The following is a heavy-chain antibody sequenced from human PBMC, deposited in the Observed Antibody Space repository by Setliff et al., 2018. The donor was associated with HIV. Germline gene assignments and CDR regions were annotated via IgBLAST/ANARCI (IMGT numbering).Heavy chain of an antibody. CDR3: ARGNNDLESFDY. CDR2: IYASGKT. Sequence: PSETLSLTCTVSSGSISSDYWSWIRQPAGKGLEWIGRIYASGKTTFNPSLKSRVRMSADTSKNQFSLKLTSVTASDTAVYYCARGNNDLESFDYWGQGALVTVSS. CDR1: SGSISSDY. D-gene: IGHD3-3*01. J-gene: IGHJ4*02. V-gene: IGHV4-4*07.